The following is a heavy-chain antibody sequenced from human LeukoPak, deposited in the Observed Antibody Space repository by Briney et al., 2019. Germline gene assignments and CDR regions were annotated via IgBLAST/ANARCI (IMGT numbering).Heavy chain of an antibody. D-gene: IGHD1-1*01. CDR2: MNPNSGNT. Sequence: ASVKVSCKASGYTFTGYYMHWVRQAPGQGLEWMGWMNPNSGNTGYAQKFQGRVTMTRNTSISTAYMELSSLRSEDTAVYYCASQDRRTGTTGYWGQGTLVTVSS. CDR1: GYTFTGYY. J-gene: IGHJ4*02. CDR3: ASQDRRTGTTGY. V-gene: IGHV1-8*02.